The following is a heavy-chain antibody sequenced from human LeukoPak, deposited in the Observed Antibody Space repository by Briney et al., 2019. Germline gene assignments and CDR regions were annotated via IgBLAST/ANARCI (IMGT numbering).Heavy chain of an antibody. CDR2: IYYSGST. CDR1: GGSISSYY. J-gene: IGHJ4*02. V-gene: IGHV4-59*01. CDR3: ARSYGDDFDY. D-gene: IGHD4-17*01. Sequence: PSETLSLTCTVSGGSISSYYWSWIRQPPGKGLEWIGYIYYSGSTNYNPSLKSRVTISVDTSKNQFSLKLSSVTAADTAVYYCARSYGDDFDYWGQRTLVTVSS.